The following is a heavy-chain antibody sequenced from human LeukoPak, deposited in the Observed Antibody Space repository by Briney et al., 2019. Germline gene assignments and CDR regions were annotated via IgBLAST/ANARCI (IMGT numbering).Heavy chain of an antibody. J-gene: IGHJ6*02. CDR1: GYTFTSSY. CDR3: ARSCVVAPPSSGMDV. D-gene: IGHD2-15*01. V-gene: IGHV1-46*01. CDR2: INPSGGST. Sequence: ASVKVSCKASGYTFTSSYMPWVRQAPGQGLEWMGIINPSGGSTSYAQKFQGRVTMTRDTSTSTVYMELSSLRSEDTAVYYCARSCVVAPPSSGMDVWGQGTTVTVSS.